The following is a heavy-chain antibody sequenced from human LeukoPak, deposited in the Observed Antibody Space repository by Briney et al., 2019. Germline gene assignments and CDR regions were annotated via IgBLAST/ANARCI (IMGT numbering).Heavy chain of an antibody. V-gene: IGHV3-33*01. J-gene: IGHJ6*03. D-gene: IGHD2/OR15-2a*01. CDR1: GFAFNTYG. CDR2: IWFDGSFE. Sequence: GGSLRLSCAASGFAFNTYGMHWARQAPGKGLEWVAVIWFDGSFEYYADSVKGRFTISRDNSMNTLYLQMDSLRAEDTAVYYCARGNSHYYYYMDVWGKGTTVTVSS. CDR3: ARGNSHYYYYMDV.